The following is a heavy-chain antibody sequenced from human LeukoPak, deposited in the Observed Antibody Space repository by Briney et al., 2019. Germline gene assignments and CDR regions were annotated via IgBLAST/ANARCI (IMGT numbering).Heavy chain of an antibody. J-gene: IGHJ4*02. Sequence: GRSLRLSCAASGFTFSSYGMHWARQAPGKGLEWVAVIWYDGSNKYYADSVKGRFTISRDNSKNTLYLQMNSLRAEDTAVYYCAKDFHKYYYGSGSYGVDYWGQGTLVTVSS. V-gene: IGHV3-33*06. D-gene: IGHD3-10*01. CDR3: AKDFHKYYYGSGSYGVDY. CDR1: GFTFSSYG. CDR2: IWYDGSNK.